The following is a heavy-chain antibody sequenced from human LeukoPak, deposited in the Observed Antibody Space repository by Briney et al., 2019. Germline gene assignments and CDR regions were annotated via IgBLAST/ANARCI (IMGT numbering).Heavy chain of an antibody. CDR2: ISYDGSNK. Sequence: GRSLRLSCAASGFTFSSYAMHWVRQAPGKGLEWVAVISYDGSNKYYADSVKGRFTISRDNSKNTLYLQMNSLRAEDTAVYYCARGISLGRSVHYYYGMDVWDQGTTVTVSS. CDR3: ARGISLGRSVHYYYGMDV. CDR1: GFTFSSYA. J-gene: IGHJ6*02. D-gene: IGHD5/OR15-5a*01. V-gene: IGHV3-30*04.